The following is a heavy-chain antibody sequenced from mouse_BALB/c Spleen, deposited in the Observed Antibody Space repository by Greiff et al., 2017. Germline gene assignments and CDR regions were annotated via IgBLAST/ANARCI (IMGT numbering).Heavy chain of an antibody. CDR3: ARDRFAY. CDR1: GFTFSDYY. J-gene: IGHJ3*01. Sequence: DVMLVESGGGLVKPGGSLKLSCAASGFTFSDYYMYWVRQTPEKRLEWVATISDGGSYTYYPDSVKGRFTISRDNAKNNLYLQMSSLKSEDTAMYYCARDRFAYWGQGTLVTVSA. CDR2: ISDGGSYT. V-gene: IGHV5-4*02.